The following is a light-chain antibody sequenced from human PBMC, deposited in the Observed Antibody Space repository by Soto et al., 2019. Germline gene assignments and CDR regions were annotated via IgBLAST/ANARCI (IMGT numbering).Light chain of an antibody. V-gene: IGKV1-5*03. CDR1: QSISSW. CDR2: KAS. Sequence: DIQMTQSPSTLSASVGDRVTITCRASQSISSWLAWYQQKPGKAPKLLIYKASSLESGVPSRFGGSGSGTKFTLTISSLQPDDFATYYCHQYKNYPWTSGQGTKVEIK. CDR3: HQYKNYPWT. J-gene: IGKJ1*01.